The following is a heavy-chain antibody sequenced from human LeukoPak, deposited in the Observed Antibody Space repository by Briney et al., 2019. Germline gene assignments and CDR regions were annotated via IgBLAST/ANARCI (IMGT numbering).Heavy chain of an antibody. J-gene: IGHJ4*02. Sequence: SVKVSCKASGGTFSSYAISWVRQAPGQGLEWMGRIIPIFGTANYAQKFQGRVTITTDESTSTAYMELSSLRSEDTAVYYCARTLFFGVVTRFDYWGQGTLVTVPS. V-gene: IGHV1-69*05. D-gene: IGHD3-3*01. CDR3: ARTLFFGVVTRFDY. CDR2: IIPIFGTA. CDR1: GGTFSSYA.